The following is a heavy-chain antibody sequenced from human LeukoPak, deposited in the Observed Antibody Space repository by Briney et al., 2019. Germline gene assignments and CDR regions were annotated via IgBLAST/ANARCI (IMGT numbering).Heavy chain of an antibody. CDR2: IYYSGST. CDR3: ARGRLYYDILTGYYESAFDI. V-gene: IGHV4-59*01. Sequence: SETLSLTCTVSGGSISSYYWSWIRQPPGKGLEWIGYIYYSGSTNYNPSLKSRVTISVDTSKNQFSLKLSSVTAADTAVYYCARGRLYYDILTGYYESAFDIWGQGTMVTASS. CDR1: GGSISSYY. J-gene: IGHJ3*02. D-gene: IGHD3-9*01.